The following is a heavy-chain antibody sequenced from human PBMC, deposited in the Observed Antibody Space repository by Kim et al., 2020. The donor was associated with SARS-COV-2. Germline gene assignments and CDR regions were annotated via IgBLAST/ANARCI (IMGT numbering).Heavy chain of an antibody. D-gene: IGHD4-17*01. V-gene: IGHV4-31*03. CDR1: GGSISSGGYY. CDR2: IYYSGST. CDR3: ARLTTVVMELGPYDY. Sequence: SETLSLTCTVSGGSISSGGYYWSWIRQHPGKGLEWIGYIYYSGSTYYNPSLKSRVTISVDTSKNQFSLKLSSVTAADTAVYYCARLTTVVMELGPYDYWGQGTLVTVSS. J-gene: IGHJ4*02.